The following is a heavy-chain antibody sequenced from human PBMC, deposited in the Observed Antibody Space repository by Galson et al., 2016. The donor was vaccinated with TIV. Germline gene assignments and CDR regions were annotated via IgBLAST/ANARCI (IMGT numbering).Heavy chain of an antibody. CDR2: ISTASITI. J-gene: IGHJ4*02. D-gene: IGHD3-16*01. Sequence: SLRLSCAASGFTFSNYNMNWVRQAPGKGLEWVSYISTASITIHYADSVKGRFTISREDAKNSLYLQMNSLRAEDTAVYYCARGSGGRSQDYWGQGTLVTVSS. CDR3: ARGSGGRSQDY. V-gene: IGHV3-48*01. CDR1: GFTFSNYN.